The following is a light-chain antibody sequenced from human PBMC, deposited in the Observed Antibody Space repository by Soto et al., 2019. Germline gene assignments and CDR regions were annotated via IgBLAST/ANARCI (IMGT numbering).Light chain of an antibody. CDR1: QSVGNY. Sequence: EIVLTQSPATLSLSPGERATLSCRASQSVGNYLAWYQQKPGQAPRLLIYGASSRATGIPDRFSGSGSGTDFTLTISRLEPEDFAVYYCQQYGSSPAWTFGQGTKVDIK. CDR2: GAS. V-gene: IGKV3-20*01. CDR3: QQYGSSPAWT. J-gene: IGKJ1*01.